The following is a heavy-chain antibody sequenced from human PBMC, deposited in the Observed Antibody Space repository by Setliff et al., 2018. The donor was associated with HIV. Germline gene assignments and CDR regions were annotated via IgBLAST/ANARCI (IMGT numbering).Heavy chain of an antibody. D-gene: IGHD3-16*01. J-gene: IGHJ5*02. V-gene: IGHV4-38-2*01. CDR3: ARGVGMWGNGFDP. Sequence: PSETLSLTCAVSGYSVSSGYYWAWIRQAPGKGLQWIGQMYYTGTTDYNPSLSSRVTISQDKSTNQFSMKLTSVTAADSAIYYCARGVGMWGNGFDPWGQGSMVTVSS. CDR1: GYSVSSGYY. CDR2: MYYTGTT.